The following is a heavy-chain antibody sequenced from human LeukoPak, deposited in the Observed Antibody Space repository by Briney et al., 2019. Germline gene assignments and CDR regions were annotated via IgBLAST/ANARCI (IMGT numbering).Heavy chain of an antibody. CDR3: ARLTEYSSSSGGGDFDY. CDR1: GYNFTPYW. V-gene: IGHV5-51*01. D-gene: IGHD6-6*01. Sequence: GESLEISCQSSGYNFTPYWIVWVRQMPGKGLEWMGITFAGYSYTIYSPSFQGQVTISVDKSISTAYLQWSSLKASDTAMYYCARLTEYSSSSGGGDFDYWGQGTLVTVSS. J-gene: IGHJ4*02. CDR2: TFAGYSYT.